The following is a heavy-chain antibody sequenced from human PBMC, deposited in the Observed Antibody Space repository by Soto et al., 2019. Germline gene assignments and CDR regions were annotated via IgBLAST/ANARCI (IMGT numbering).Heavy chain of an antibody. D-gene: IGHD6-19*01. CDR3: AREASSGWSGGDDAFDI. J-gene: IGHJ3*02. Sequence: HPGGSLRLSCAASGFTVSSNYMSWVRQAPGKGLEWVSVIYSGGSTYYADSVKGRFTISRDNSKNTLYLQMNSLRAEDTAVYYCAREASSGWSGGDDAFDIWGQGTMVTVSS. CDR1: GFTVSSNY. V-gene: IGHV3-53*01. CDR2: IYSGGST.